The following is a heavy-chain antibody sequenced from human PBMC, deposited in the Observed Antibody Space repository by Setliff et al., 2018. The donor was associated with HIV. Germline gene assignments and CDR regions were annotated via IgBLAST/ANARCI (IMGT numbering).Heavy chain of an antibody. V-gene: IGHV1-69*05. D-gene: IGHD3-10*01. Sequence: KVSCKASGGTFSSYVISWVRQAPGQGPEWMGGIIPMYGVTNYAQKFQGRVTITTDESTSTAYMELSSLRSEDTAVYYCARDRVSITSGARGFYFGMDVWGQGTTVTVSS. CDR1: GGTFSSYV. J-gene: IGHJ6*02. CDR2: IIPMYGVT. CDR3: ARDRVSITSGARGFYFGMDV.